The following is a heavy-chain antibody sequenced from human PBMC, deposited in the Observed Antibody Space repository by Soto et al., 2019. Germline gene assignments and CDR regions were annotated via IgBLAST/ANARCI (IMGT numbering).Heavy chain of an antibody. V-gene: IGHV3-15*07. CDR3: TTALYYYDSSGYYRDAFDI. CDR1: GFTFSNAW. Sequence: GGSLRLSFAASGFTFSNAWMNWVRQAPGKGLEWVGRIKSKTDGGTTDYAAPVKGRFTISRDDSKNTLYLQMNSLKTEDTAVYYCTTALYYYDSSGYYRDAFDIWSQGTMVTVSS. D-gene: IGHD3-22*01. CDR2: IKSKTDGGTT. J-gene: IGHJ3*02.